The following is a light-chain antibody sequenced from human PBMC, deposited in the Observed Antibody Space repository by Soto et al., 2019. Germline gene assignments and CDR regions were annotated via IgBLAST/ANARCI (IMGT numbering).Light chain of an antibody. CDR2: WAS. Sequence: DIAMTQSPDSLAVSLGERSTINCKSSQSVLYSSKKKNHVAWYQQKPGQPPKLLIYWASTRESGVPDRFSGRGSGTDFTHTISSMQAEDVAVYYCQQYCSPPYTFGQGTKLEI. CDR1: QSVLYSSKKKNH. CDR3: QQYCSPPYT. V-gene: IGKV4-1*01. J-gene: IGKJ2*01.